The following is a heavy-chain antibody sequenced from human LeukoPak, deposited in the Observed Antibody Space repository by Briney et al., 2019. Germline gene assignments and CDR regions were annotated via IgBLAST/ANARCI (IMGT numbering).Heavy chain of an antibody. J-gene: IGHJ4*02. Sequence: GGSLRLSCAASGFTFSNYAMHWVRQAPGKGLEWVAAISYDGSHQYYADSVKGRLTISRDNPKNTLYLQMNSLRAEDTAVYYCAGEMGSRDSGFDFKVVAYWGQGTLVTVSS. V-gene: IGHV3-30*04. CDR2: ISYDGSHQ. CDR3: AGEMGSRDSGFDFKVVAY. CDR1: GFTFSNYA. D-gene: IGHD5-12*01.